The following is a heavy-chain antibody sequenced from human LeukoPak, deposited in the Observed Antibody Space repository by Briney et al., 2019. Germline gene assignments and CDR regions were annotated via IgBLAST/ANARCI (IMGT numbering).Heavy chain of an antibody. Sequence: GGSLRLSCAASGFTFSSFAMTWVRQAPGKGLEWVSGFDGNGPNTYYADSVKGRWTISRDNSRNTLYLEMNSLRPEDTTIYYCAKPRTTGLSWAQFDYWGQGSLVTVSS. J-gene: IGHJ4*02. V-gene: IGHV3-23*01. CDR1: GFTFSSFA. D-gene: IGHD2-8*02. CDR3: AKPRTTGLSWAQFDY. CDR2: FDGNGPNT.